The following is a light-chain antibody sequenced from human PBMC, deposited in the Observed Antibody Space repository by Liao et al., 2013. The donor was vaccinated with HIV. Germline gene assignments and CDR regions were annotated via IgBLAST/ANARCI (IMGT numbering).Light chain of an antibody. CDR1: NIGSKT. CDR3: QVWDSSTDHYV. J-gene: IGLJ1*01. CDR2: SDT. V-gene: IGLV3-21*04. Sequence: SYELTQPPSVSVAPGKTARIPCGGNNIGSKTVHWYQQKPGQAPVLVIYSDTDRPSEIPDRFSGSNSGNTATLTISRVEAGDEADYYCQVWDSSTDHYVFGTGTKVTVL.